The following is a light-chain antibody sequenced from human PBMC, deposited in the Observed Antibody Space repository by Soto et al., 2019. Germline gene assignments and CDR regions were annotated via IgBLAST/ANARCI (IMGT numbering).Light chain of an antibody. J-gene: IGKJ3*01. V-gene: IGKV3-20*01. CDR3: QQYDNWGT. CDR1: QRVNSAY. Sequence: EIAVTQSPGTLSLSPGERATLSCRASQRVNSAYLDWYQQKPGQVPRLIMYGTSSRDSGTPDRFSGSGSGTDFTLTISRLEPEDLAVYYCQQYDNWGTFGRGTKVGIK. CDR2: GTS.